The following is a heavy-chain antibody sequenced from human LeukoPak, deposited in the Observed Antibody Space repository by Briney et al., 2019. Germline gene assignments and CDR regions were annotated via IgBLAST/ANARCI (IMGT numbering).Heavy chain of an antibody. CDR3: TRLRDTAMGYWFDP. CDR1: GFTFSGSA. D-gene: IGHD5-18*01. V-gene: IGHV3-73*01. Sequence: GGSLRLSCIASGFTFSGSAIHWVRQASGKGLEWVGRIRSKANSYATAYAASVKGRFTISRDDSKNTAYLQMNSLKTEDTAVYYCTRLRDTAMGYWFDPWGQGTLVTVSS. J-gene: IGHJ5*02. CDR2: IRSKANSYAT.